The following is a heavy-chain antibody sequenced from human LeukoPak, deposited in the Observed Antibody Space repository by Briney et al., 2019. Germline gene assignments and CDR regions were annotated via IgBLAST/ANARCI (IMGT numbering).Heavy chain of an antibody. Sequence: PGGSLRLSCAASGFNFSSYGMHWVRQAPGKGLEWVAVISYDGSNKYYADSVKGRFTISRDNSKNTLYLQMNSLRAEDTAVYYCAKEVIAAAAPDYWGQGTLVTVSS. D-gene: IGHD6-13*01. CDR2: ISYDGSNK. J-gene: IGHJ4*02. CDR1: GFNFSSYG. CDR3: AKEVIAAAAPDY. V-gene: IGHV3-30*18.